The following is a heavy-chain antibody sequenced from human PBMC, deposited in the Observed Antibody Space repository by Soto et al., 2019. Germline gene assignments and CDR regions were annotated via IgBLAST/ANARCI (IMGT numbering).Heavy chain of an antibody. CDR1: GGSISRSYW. Sequence: PSETLSLTCAVSGGSISRSYWWSWVRQLPGKGLEWIGEIYHSGSTIYNPSLQSRVTLSVDKSKNEFSLKMSSVTDADTAVYYCGRISSHGDYAYWGQGTLVTVSS. V-gene: IGHV4-4*02. D-gene: IGHD4-17*01. CDR2: IYHSGST. J-gene: IGHJ4*02. CDR3: GRISSHGDYAY.